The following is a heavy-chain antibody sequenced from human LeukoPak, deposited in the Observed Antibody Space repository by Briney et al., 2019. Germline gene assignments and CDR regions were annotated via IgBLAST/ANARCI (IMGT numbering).Heavy chain of an antibody. Sequence: SETLSLTCTVSGGSISSSSYNWGWIRQPPGKGLEWIGSIYYSGTTYYNTSLKSRVSISVDTSNNQFSLKLSSVTAADTAVYYCASLAVAGLSEGYWGQGTLVIVSS. CDR1: GGSISSSSYN. CDR2: IYYSGTT. D-gene: IGHD6-19*01. CDR3: ASLAVAGLSEGY. J-gene: IGHJ4*02. V-gene: IGHV4-39*01.